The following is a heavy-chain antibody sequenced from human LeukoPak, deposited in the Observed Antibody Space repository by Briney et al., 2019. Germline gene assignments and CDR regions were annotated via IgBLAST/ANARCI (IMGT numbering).Heavy chain of an antibody. J-gene: IGHJ2*01. Sequence: PSETLSLTCAVYGGSFSGYFWSWIRQPPGKGLEWIGEINHSGRTNYNPSLNRRVTVSVDTSKNQFSLKLRPLTAADTAVYYCARGGYFDLWGRGTLVTVSS. CDR1: GGSFSGYF. V-gene: IGHV4-34*01. CDR3: ARGGYFDL. CDR2: INHSGRT.